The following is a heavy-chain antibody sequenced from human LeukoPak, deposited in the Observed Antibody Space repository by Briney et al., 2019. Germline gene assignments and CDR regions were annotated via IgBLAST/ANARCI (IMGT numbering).Heavy chain of an antibody. D-gene: IGHD1-14*01. CDR3: ARQPPQYYGMDV. CDR1: GGSFSNYY. V-gene: IGHV4-4*07. CDR2: IYTSGST. Sequence: SETLSLTCTVSGGSFSNYYWSWIRQPAGKGLEWIGRIYTSGSTNYNPSVKSRVTMSVDTSNNQFSLKLTSVTAADTAVYYCARQPPQYYGMDVWGQGTTATVSS. J-gene: IGHJ6*02.